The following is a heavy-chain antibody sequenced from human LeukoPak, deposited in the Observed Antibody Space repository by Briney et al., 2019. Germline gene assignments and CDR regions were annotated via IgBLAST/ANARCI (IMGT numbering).Heavy chain of an antibody. Sequence: PGESLKISCKGSGYSFTNYWIGWVRQMPGKGLEWMGIIYPGDSDTRYSPSFHGQVTISAGKSISTAYLQWSSLKASDSAMYYCARVVVTATRYIDLWGRGTLVTVSS. J-gene: IGHJ2*01. CDR1: GYSFTNYW. V-gene: IGHV5-51*01. CDR3: ARVVVTATRYIDL. D-gene: IGHD2-21*02. CDR2: IYPGDSDT.